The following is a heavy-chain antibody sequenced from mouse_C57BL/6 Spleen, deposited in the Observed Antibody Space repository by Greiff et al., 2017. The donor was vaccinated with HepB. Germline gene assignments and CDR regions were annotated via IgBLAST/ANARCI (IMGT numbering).Heavy chain of an antibody. CDR1: GFTFSSYG. V-gene: IGHV5-6*01. J-gene: IGHJ2*01. Sequence: EVQVVESGGDLVKPGGSLKLSCAASGFTFSSYGMSWVRQTPDKRLEWVATISSGGSYTYYPDSVKGRFTISRDNAKNTLYLQMSSLKSEDTAMYYCARQGYYGSSSDYWGQGTTLTVSS. D-gene: IGHD1-1*01. CDR3: ARQGYYGSSSDY. CDR2: ISSGGSYT.